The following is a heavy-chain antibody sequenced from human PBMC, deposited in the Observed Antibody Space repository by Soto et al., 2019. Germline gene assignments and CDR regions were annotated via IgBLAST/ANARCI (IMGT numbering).Heavy chain of an antibody. CDR2: LYYRGNT. V-gene: IGHV4-59*01. Sequence: SETLSLTCTVSGGSISSYYWSWIRQPPGKGLEWIAYLYYRGNTNYNPSLNSRVAISLDTSKIQFTLNRNSVTAADTAVYDCATSQSAAMGFGSWGQGTRVTVSS. CDR1: GGSISSYY. J-gene: IGHJ5*01. CDR3: ATSQSAAMGFGS. D-gene: IGHD2-2*01.